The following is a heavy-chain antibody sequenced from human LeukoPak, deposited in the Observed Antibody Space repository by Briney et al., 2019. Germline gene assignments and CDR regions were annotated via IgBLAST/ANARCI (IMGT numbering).Heavy chain of an antibody. D-gene: IGHD5-18*01. CDR3: AKCGVIQLRNWFDP. CDR1: GGSISTSNYY. CDR2: IFYSGST. Sequence: PSETLSLTCTVSGGSISTSNYYWGWIRQPPGKGLEWIGNIFYSGSTYYSPSLRSRVTISLDTSRNQFSLKLSSVTAADTAVYYCAKCGVIQLRNWFDPWGQGTLVTVSS. J-gene: IGHJ5*02. V-gene: IGHV4-39*01.